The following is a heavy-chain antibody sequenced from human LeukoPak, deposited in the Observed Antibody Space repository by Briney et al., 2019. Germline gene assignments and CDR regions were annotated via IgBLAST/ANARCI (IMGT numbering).Heavy chain of an antibody. J-gene: IGHJ3*02. Sequence: ASVKVSCKASGYTFTSYDINWVRQATGQGLEWMGWMNPYSGNTGYAQKFQGRVTITRNTSISTAYMELSSLRSEDAAVYYCARCYDILTGSQWVTDAFDIWGQGTMVTVSS. CDR3: ARCYDILTGSQWVTDAFDI. V-gene: IGHV1-8*03. D-gene: IGHD3-9*01. CDR2: MNPYSGNT. CDR1: GYTFTSYD.